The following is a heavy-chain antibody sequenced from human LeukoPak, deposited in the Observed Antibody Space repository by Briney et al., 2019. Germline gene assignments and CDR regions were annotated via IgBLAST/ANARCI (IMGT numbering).Heavy chain of an antibody. CDR2: ISYDGSNK. CDR1: GFTFSSYA. Sequence: GGSLRLSCAASGFTFSSYAMHWVRQAPGKGLEWVAVISYDGSNKYYADSVKGRFTISRDNSKNTLYLQMNSLRAEDTAVYYCAKGQPAAPHYWGQGTLVTVSS. V-gene: IGHV3-30-3*01. D-gene: IGHD2-2*01. J-gene: IGHJ4*02. CDR3: AKGQPAAPHY.